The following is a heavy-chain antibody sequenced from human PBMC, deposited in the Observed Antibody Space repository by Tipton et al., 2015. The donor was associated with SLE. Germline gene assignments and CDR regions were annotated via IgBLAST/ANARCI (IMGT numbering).Heavy chain of an antibody. J-gene: IGHJ4*02. CDR2: IYYSGST. Sequence: TLSLTCTVSGGSISSYYWSWIRQPPGKGLEWIGYIYYSGSTNYNPSLKSRVTISVDTSKNQFSLKLSSVTAADTAVYYCARPSRGTRGRYFDYWGQGTLVTVSS. CDR3: ARPSRGTRGRYFDY. D-gene: IGHD1-26*01. CDR1: GGSISSYY. V-gene: IGHV4-59*12.